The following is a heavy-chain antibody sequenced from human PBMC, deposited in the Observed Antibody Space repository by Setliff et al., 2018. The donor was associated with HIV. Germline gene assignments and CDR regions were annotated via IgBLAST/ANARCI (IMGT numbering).Heavy chain of an antibody. CDR2: IIPILGVT. CDR3: ARGLGYEVDY. J-gene: IGHJ4*02. D-gene: IGHD5-12*01. V-gene: IGHV1-69*02. Sequence: GASVKVSCKASGGTFSRISVNWVRQAPGQGLEWMGRIIPILGVTNYAQKFQGRVTISADKSTSTAYMELSSLRSEDTAVYYCARGLGYEVDYWGQGTLVTVSS. CDR1: GGTFSRIS.